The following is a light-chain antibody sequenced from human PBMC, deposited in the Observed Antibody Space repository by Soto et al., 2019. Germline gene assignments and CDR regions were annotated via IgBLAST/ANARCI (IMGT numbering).Light chain of an antibody. CDR2: AVT. J-gene: IGLJ1*01. CDR1: KNDIGVYDF. V-gene: IGLV2-14*01. Sequence: QSVLAQPPSASGSPGQSVTISCTGTKNDIGVYDFVSWYQHHPGKAPRLIIYAVTDRPSGVSSRFSGSKSGNTASLTISGLQAEDEADYYCSSYTSSSTLFGTGTKVTVL. CDR3: SSYTSSSTL.